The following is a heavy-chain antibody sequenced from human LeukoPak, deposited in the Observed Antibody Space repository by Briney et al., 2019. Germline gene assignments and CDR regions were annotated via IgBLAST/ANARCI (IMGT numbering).Heavy chain of an antibody. CDR3: ARAIRYFDWLLSYYFDY. Sequence: PGGSLRLSCAASGFTVSSNYMSWVRQAPGKGLEWVSVIYSGGSTYYAGSVKGRFTISRDNSKNTLYLQMNSLRAEDTAVYYCARAIRYFDWLLSYYFDYWGQGTLVTVSS. CDR2: IYSGGST. D-gene: IGHD3-9*01. CDR1: GFTVSSNY. J-gene: IGHJ4*02. V-gene: IGHV3-53*01.